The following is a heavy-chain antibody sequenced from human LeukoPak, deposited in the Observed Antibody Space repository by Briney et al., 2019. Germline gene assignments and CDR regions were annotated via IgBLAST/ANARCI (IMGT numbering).Heavy chain of an antibody. D-gene: IGHD3-22*01. V-gene: IGHV1-8*01. CDR3: AVYDSSGYYYSNDAFDI. CDR1: GYTFTSYD. CDR2: MNPNSGNT. Sequence: ASVKVSCKASGYTFTSYDINWVRQATGQGLKWMGWMNPNSGNTGYAQKFQGRVTMTRNTSISTAYMELSSLRSEDTAVYYCAVYDSSGYYYSNDAFDIWGQGTMVTVSS. J-gene: IGHJ3*02.